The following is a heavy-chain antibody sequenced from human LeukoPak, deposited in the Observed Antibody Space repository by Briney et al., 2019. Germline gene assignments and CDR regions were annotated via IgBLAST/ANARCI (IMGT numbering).Heavy chain of an antibody. V-gene: IGHV3-23*01. Sequence: KTGGSLRLSCAASGFTFSSYGMSWVRQAPGKGLEWVSAISGSGGNTYYADPVKGRFSISRDNSKNTLYLQMNSLRAEDTAVYFYAKDSATYGRFDYWGQGSLVTVSS. J-gene: IGHJ4*02. CDR3: AKDSATYGRFDY. CDR1: GFTFSSYG. D-gene: IGHD3-10*01. CDR2: ISGSGGNT.